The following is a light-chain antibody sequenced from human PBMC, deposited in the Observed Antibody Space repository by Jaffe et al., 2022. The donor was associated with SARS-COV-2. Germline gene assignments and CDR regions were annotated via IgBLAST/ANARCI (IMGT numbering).Light chain of an antibody. CDR1: EGISSSY. CDR2: SAS. J-gene: IGKJ1*01. CDR3: QQYGSTPWT. Sequence: IVLTQSPGTLSLSPGERATLSCRPSEGISSSYLGWYQQKPGQAPRLLIYSASSRAAGIPDRFSGSGSGTDFTLTISRVEPEDFAVYFCQQYGSTPWTFGQGTKVEI. V-gene: IGKV3-20*01.